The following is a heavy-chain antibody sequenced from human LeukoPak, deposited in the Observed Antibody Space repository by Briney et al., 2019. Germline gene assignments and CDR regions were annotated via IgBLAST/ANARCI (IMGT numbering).Heavy chain of an antibody. D-gene: IGHD2-21*02. J-gene: IGHJ4*02. CDR3: ARFAVVTPRD. CDR1: GGSISSSN. Sequence: ETLSLTCAVSGGSISSSNWWSWVRQAPGKGLEWVSSISGSGKYLYYADSVKGRFTISRDNAKNSLFLQMDSLSAEDTAVYYCARFAVVTPRDWGQGTLVTVSS. CDR2: ISGSGKYL. V-gene: IGHV3-21*01.